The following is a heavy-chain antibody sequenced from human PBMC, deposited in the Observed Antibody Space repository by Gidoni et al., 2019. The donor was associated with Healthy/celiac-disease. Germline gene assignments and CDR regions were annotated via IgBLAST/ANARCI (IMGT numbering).Heavy chain of an antibody. CDR3: AKGGWQKNLWFGEQGH. D-gene: IGHD3-10*01. CDR2: ISWNSGSI. Sequence: EVQLVESGGGLVQPGRSLRLSCAASGFTFDDYAMHWVRQAPGKGLEWVSGISWNSGSIGYADSVKGRFTISRDNAKNSLYLQMNSLRAEDTALYYCAKGGWQKNLWFGEQGHWGQGTLVTVSS. J-gene: IGHJ4*02. CDR1: GFTFDDYA. V-gene: IGHV3-9*01.